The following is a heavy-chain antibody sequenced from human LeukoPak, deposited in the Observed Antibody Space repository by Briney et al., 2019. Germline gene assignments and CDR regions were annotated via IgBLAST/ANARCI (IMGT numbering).Heavy chain of an antibody. CDR1: GYTFTSYG. CDR2: INAYNGNT. CDR3: ARGGAYDFWSGINY. J-gene: IGHJ4*02. Sequence: ASVKVSCKASGYTFTSYGISWVRQAPGQGLEWMGWINAYNGNTNYAQKLQGRVTMTTDTSTSTAYMELRSLRSDDTAVYCCARGGAYDFWSGINYWGQGTLVTVSS. V-gene: IGHV1-18*01. D-gene: IGHD3-3*01.